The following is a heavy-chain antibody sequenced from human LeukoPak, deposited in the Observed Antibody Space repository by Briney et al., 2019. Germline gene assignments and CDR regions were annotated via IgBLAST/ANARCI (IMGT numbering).Heavy chain of an antibody. CDR3: AQGGYYDILTGYYGGMDV. CDR2: ISYDGSNK. CDR1: GFTFSSYG. D-gene: IGHD3-9*01. J-gene: IGHJ6*02. Sequence: PGGSLRLSCSASGFTFSSYGMHWVRQAPGKGLEWVAVISYDGSNKYYADSVKGRFTISRDNSKNTLYLQMNSLRAEDTAVYYCAQGGYYDILTGYYGGMDVWGQGTTVTVSS. V-gene: IGHV3-30*03.